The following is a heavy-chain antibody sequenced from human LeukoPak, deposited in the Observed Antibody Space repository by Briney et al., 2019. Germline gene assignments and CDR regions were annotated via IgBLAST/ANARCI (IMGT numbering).Heavy chain of an antibody. CDR1: GFTFSSYW. Sequence: GGSLRLSCAASGFTFSSYWMSWVRQAPGKGLEWVANIKQDGSEKYYVDSVKGRFTISRDNAKNSLYLQMNSLRAEDTAVYYCARDLRDGYNSALPYYFDYRGQGTLVTVSS. CDR2: IKQDGSEK. CDR3: ARDLRDGYNSALPYYFDY. D-gene: IGHD5-24*01. V-gene: IGHV3-7*01. J-gene: IGHJ4*02.